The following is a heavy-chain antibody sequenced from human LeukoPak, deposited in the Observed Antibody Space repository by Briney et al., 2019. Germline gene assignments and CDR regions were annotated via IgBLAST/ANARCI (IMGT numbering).Heavy chain of an antibody. CDR1: GGSISSYY. D-gene: IGHD5-12*01. J-gene: IGHJ5*02. Sequence: SETLSLTCTVSGGSISSYYWSWIRQPPGKGLDWIGYIYYSGSTNYNPSLKSRVTISVDTSKNQFSLKLSSVTAADTAVYYCARQYSGYLDWFDPWGQGTLVTVSS. CDR3: ARQYSGYLDWFDP. V-gene: IGHV4-59*08. CDR2: IYYSGST.